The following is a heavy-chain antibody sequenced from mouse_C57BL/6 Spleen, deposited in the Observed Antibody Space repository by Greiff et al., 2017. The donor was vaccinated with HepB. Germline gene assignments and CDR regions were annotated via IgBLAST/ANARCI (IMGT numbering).Heavy chain of an antibody. Sequence: VKLQESGAELARPGASVKLSCKASGYTFTSYGISWVKQRTGQGLEWIGEIYPRSGNTYYNEKFKGKATLTADKSSSTAYMELRSLTSEDSAVYFCARCGYDYDGWFAYWGQGTLVTVSA. D-gene: IGHD2-4*01. J-gene: IGHJ3*01. V-gene: IGHV1-81*01. CDR2: IYPRSGNT. CDR3: ARCGYDYDGWFAY. CDR1: GYTFTSYG.